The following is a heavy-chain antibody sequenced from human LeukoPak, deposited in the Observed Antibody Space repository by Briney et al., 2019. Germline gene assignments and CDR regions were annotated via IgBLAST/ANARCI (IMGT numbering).Heavy chain of an antibody. V-gene: IGHV3-30*03. D-gene: IGHD2-2*03. CDR2: VSYDGSNK. Sequence: GGSLRLSCAASGFTFSNFGMHWVRQAPGKGLEWVAVVSYDGSNKYYADSVQGRFTISRDNSKNTVYVQMNSLRAEDTALYYCARALDRDAFDIWGQGTMVTVSS. CDR3: ARALDRDAFDI. J-gene: IGHJ3*02. CDR1: GFTFSNFG.